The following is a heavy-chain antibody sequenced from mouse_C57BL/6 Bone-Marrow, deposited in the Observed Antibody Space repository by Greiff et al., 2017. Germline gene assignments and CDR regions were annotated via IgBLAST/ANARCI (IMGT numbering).Heavy chain of an antibody. CDR1: GYTFASYW. D-gene: IGHD2-5*01. V-gene: IGHV1-72*01. Sequence: VKQSCKASGYTFASYWMHWVKQRPGRGLEWIGRIDPNSGGTKYNEKFKSKATLTVDNPSSTAYMQLSSLTSEDSAVYYCACYSNLFDYWGKGTTLTVSS. CDR2: IDPNSGGT. J-gene: IGHJ2*01. CDR3: ACYSNLFDY.